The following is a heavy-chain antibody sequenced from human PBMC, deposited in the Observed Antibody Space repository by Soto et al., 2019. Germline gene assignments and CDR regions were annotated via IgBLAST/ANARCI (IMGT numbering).Heavy chain of an antibody. Sequence: SETLSLTXTVSGGSISSGDYYWSWIRQPPGKGLEWIGYIYYSGSTYYNPSLKSRVTISVDTSKNQFSLKLSSVTAADTAVYYCARLLAARRRWAFDYWGQGTLVTVSS. J-gene: IGHJ4*02. V-gene: IGHV4-30-4*01. CDR1: GGSISSGDYY. CDR3: ARLLAARRRWAFDY. D-gene: IGHD6-6*01. CDR2: IYYSGST.